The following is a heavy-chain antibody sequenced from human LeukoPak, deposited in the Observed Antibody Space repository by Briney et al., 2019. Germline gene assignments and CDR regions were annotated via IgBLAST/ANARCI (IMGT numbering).Heavy chain of an antibody. CDR1: GYTFTSYG. D-gene: IGHD3-9*01. V-gene: IGHV1-18*01. CDR3: ARSRKILTGYYSGQRLDY. CDR2: ISAYNGNT. Sequence: ASVKVSCKASGYTFTSYGISWVRQAPGQGLEWMGWISAYNGNTNYAQKLQGRVTMTTDTSTSTAYMELRSLRSDDTAVYYCARSRKILTGYYSGQRLDYWGQGTLVTVSS. J-gene: IGHJ4*02.